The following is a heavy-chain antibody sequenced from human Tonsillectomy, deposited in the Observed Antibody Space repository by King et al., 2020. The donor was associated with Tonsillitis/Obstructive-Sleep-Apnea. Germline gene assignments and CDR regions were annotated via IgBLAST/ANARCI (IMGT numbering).Heavy chain of an antibody. CDR1: GYNFTSYW. CDR2: IDPSDSYT. J-gene: IGHJ3*02. D-gene: IGHD6-6*01. V-gene: IGHV5-10-1*01. Sequence: VQLVESGAEVKKPGESLRISCKGSGYNFTSYWISWVRQMPGKGLEWMGRIDPSDSYTNYSPSFQGHVTISADKSISTAYLQWSRLKASDTAMYYCARALKYGSSTGHDAFDIWGQGTMVTVSS. CDR3: ARALKYGSSTGHDAFDI.